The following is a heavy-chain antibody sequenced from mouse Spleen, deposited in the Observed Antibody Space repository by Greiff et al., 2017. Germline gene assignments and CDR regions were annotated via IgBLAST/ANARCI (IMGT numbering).Heavy chain of an antibody. V-gene: IGHV8-12*01. CDR2: IYCGDDK. D-gene: IGHD2-4*01. CDR1: GFSLSTSGMG. CDR3: ARSPIYYDYRYFDV. Sequence: QVTLKESGPGILQSSQTLSLSCSFSGFSLSTSGMGVSWISQPSGMGLEWLAHIYCGDDKCYNPFLKSRLTISKDTSRNQVFLNITSVDTADTATYYCARSPIYYDYRYFDVWGAGTTVTVSS. J-gene: IGHJ1*01.